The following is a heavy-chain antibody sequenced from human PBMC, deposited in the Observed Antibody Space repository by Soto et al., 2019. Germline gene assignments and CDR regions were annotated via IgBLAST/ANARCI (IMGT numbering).Heavy chain of an antibody. V-gene: IGHV4-30-4*01. CDR2: IYYGGST. CDR3: ASITMIVVDTPAGWFDP. CDR1: GGSISSGDYY. J-gene: IGHJ5*02. Sequence: SETLSLTCTVSGGSISSGDYYWSWIRQPPGKGLEWIGYIYYGGSTYYNPSLKSRVTISVDTSKNQFSLKLSSVTAADTAVYYCASITMIVVDTPAGWFDPWGQGTLVTVSS. D-gene: IGHD3-22*01.